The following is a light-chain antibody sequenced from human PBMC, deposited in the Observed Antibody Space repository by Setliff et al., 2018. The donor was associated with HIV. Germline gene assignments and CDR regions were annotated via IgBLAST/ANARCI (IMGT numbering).Light chain of an antibody. CDR1: NIRGKA. CDR3: QVWDSGCVHPEV. J-gene: IGLJ2*01. V-gene: IGLV3-12*02. Sequence: SYELTQPQSVSVATAQMARITCGGNNIRGKAVYWYLQKPGQDPVVVIYSDSNRPSGIPERFSGSKPGNTATLTISRIEAGDEADYYCQVWDSGCVHPEVFGGGTKVTVL. CDR2: SDS.